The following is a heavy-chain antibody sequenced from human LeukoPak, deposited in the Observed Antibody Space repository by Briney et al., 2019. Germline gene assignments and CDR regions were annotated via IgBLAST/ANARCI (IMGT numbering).Heavy chain of an antibody. CDR1: GGSFSGYY. CDR3: ARRRFRFLEWFDY. V-gene: IGHV4-34*01. CDR2: INHSGST. D-gene: IGHD3-3*01. Sequence: SETLSLTCAVYGGSFSGYYWSWIRQPPGKGLEWIGEINHSGSTNYNPSLKSRVTISVDTSKNQFSLKLSSVTAADTAVYYCARRRFRFLEWFDYWGQGTLVTVSS. J-gene: IGHJ5*01.